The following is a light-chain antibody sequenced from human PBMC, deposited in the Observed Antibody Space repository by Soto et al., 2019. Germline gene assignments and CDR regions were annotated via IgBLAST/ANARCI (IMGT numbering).Light chain of an antibody. Sequence: DIQMTQSPSTLSASVGDRVTITCRASQSIDNWLAWYQHKPGKAPKPLIYKTTNLENGVPSRFSGSGSGTEFSLTISSLQPDDFASYYCQQYKSFSLTFVGGPGVEF. CDR3: QQYKSFSLT. V-gene: IGKV1-5*03. CDR1: QSIDNW. CDR2: KTT. J-gene: IGKJ4*01.